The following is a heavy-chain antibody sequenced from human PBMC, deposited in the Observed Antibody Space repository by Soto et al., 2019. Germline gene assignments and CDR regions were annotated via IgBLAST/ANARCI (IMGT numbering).Heavy chain of an antibody. CDR1: GYTFTSYG. CDR3: ARFLLGYCGSSGYPDY. CDR2: ISAYNGNT. D-gene: IGHD3-22*01. Sequence: GASVKVSCKASGYTFTSYGISWVRQAPGQGLEWMGWISAYNGNTNYAQKLQGRVTMTTDTSTSTAYMELRSLRSDDTAVYYCARFLLGYCGSSGYPDYWGQGTLVTVSS. V-gene: IGHV1-18*01. J-gene: IGHJ4*02.